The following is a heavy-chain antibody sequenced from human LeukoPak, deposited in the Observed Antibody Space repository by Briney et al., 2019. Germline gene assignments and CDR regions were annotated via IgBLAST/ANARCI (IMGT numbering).Heavy chain of an antibody. CDR1: SGSFRTYY. CDR3: VKTNSRYQPWTLDI. Sequence: SETLSLTCTVSSGSFRTYYWSWIRQPPGKGLEWIGYIFYNEGTSYNPSLKSRVTISVDTSNNQLSLKVNSVTAADTAMYYCVKTNSRYQPWTLDIWGRGTMVTVSS. J-gene: IGHJ3*02. CDR2: IFYNEGT. D-gene: IGHD2-2*01. V-gene: IGHV4-59*01.